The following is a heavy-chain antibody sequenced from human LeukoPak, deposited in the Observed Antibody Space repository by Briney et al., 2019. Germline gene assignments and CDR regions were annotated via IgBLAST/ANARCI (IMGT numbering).Heavy chain of an antibody. CDR1: GFSFSIYA. CDR3: VKGGQRYDFWRFDF. D-gene: IGHD3-3*01. J-gene: IGHJ5*01. Sequence: GGSLRLSCEASGFSFSIYAMSWVRQAPGKGLEWVSSISGNGGSTYYANSVKGRFTIARDNSKNTLYMEMNSLTEENTALYYCVKGGQRYDFWRFDFWGRGTLVAVSS. CDR2: ISGNGGST. V-gene: IGHV3-23*01.